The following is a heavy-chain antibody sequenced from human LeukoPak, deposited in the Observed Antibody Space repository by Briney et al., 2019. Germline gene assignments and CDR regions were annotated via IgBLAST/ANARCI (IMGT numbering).Heavy chain of an antibody. CDR3: TTGSKGLRFNYYFDY. CDR2: INPNTGDT. CDR1: GYTFFGYY. J-gene: IGHJ4*02. Sequence: GASVKDSCKDSGYTFFGYYIHCVRQAPGQGLEWMGWINPNTGDTNFAQKFQGRVTMTRDTSIAAAYLELSRLNSDDTAVYYCTTGSKGLRFNYYFDYWGQGTLVTVSS. D-gene: IGHD5-12*01. V-gene: IGHV1-2*02.